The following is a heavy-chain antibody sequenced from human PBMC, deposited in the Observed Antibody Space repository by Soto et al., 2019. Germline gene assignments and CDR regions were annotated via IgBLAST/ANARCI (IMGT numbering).Heavy chain of an antibody. J-gene: IGHJ2*01. CDR3: AKSVLFVVVPAVHCYFAL. CDR2: ISGSGGST. D-gene: IGHD2-2*01. Sequence: GGYLGLSCAASGFSFSDYAMTWVRPAPGKGPEWVSGISGSGGSTYYADSVEGRFTISRDNSENTLYLQMNSLRAEDTAVYYCAKSVLFVVVPAVHCYFALRGRGSLV. V-gene: IGHV3-23*01. CDR1: GFSFSDYA.